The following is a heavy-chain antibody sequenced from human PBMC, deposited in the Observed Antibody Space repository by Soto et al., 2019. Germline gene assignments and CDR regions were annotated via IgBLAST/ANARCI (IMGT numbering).Heavy chain of an antibody. CDR2: INPNSGNT. CDR1: GYTFTGHY. V-gene: IGHV1-2*02. J-gene: IGHJ4*02. CDR3: ARAGRHGGNPFDY. D-gene: IGHD2-15*01. Sequence: QVQLVQSGAEVKKPGASQRVSCKTSGYTFTGHYMHWVRQAPGQGLEWMGWINPNSGNTNYEQKFQGRVTMTRDTSISTAYMELSSLRSDDTAIYFCARAGRHGGNPFDYWGQGTLVTVSS.